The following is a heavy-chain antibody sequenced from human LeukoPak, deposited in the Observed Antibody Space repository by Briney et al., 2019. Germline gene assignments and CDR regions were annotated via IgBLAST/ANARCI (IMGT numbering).Heavy chain of an antibody. CDR2: IWYDGSNK. CDR1: GFTFSSYG. D-gene: IGHD3-22*01. J-gene: IGHJ5*02. Sequence: GSLRLSCAASGFTFSSYGMHWVRQAPGKGLEWVAVIWYDGSNKYYADSVKGRFTISRDNSKNTLYLQMNSLRAEDTAVYYCARDSIYDGSGYYLWGQGTLVTVSS. CDR3: ARDSIYDGSGYYL. V-gene: IGHV3-33*01.